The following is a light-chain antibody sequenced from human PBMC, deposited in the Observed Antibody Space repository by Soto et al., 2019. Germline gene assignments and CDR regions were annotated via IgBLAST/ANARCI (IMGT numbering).Light chain of an antibody. V-gene: IGKV1-39*01. CDR2: AAS. CDR3: QQNYIVPPT. CDR1: QSIISY. J-gene: IGKJ1*01. Sequence: DIQMTQSPSSLSASVGDRVTITCRASQSIISYLSWYQLRPGKAPKLLIYAASNLQSGVPSRFSGCGSGTDFNLTISSLQPEDFATYSCQQNYIVPPTIGQGTKVELK.